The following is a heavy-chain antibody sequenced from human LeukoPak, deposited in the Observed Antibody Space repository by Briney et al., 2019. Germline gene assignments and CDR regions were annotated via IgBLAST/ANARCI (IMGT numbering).Heavy chain of an antibody. CDR1: GGSISSSSYY. Sequence: SETLSLTCTVSGGSISSSSYYWGWIRQPPGKGLEWIGSIYYSGSTYYNPSLKSRVTISVDTSKNQFSLKLRSVTAADTAVYYWARDGGGGYSTGTFDYWGQGTLVTVSS. CDR2: IYYSGST. J-gene: IGHJ4*02. V-gene: IGHV4-39*07. D-gene: IGHD6-19*01. CDR3: ARDGGGGYSTGTFDY.